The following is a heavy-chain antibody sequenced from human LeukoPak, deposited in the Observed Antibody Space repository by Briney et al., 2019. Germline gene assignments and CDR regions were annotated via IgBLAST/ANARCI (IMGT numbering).Heavy chain of an antibody. D-gene: IGHD3-10*01. CDR3: ARGLSTMVRGVIRFHNWFDP. Sequence: PSETLSLTCAVYGGSFSGYYWSWIRQPPGKGLEWIGEINHSGSTNYNPSLKSRVTISVDTSKNQFSPKLSSVTAADTAVYYCARGLSTMVRGVIRFHNWFDPWGQGTLVTVSS. CDR2: INHSGST. V-gene: IGHV4-34*01. J-gene: IGHJ5*02. CDR1: GGSFSGYY.